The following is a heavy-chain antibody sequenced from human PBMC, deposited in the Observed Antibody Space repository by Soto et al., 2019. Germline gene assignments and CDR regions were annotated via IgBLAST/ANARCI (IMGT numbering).Heavy chain of an antibody. J-gene: IGHJ6*02. CDR3: ARDAITIFGVVGGMDV. CDR2: IYYSGST. Sequence: ETLSLTCTVSGGSISSYYWSWIRQPPGKGLEWIGYIYYSGSTNYNPSLKSRVTISVDTSKDQFSLKLSSVTAADTAVYYCARDAITIFGVVGGMDVWGQGTTVTVS. D-gene: IGHD3-3*01. CDR1: GGSISSYY. V-gene: IGHV4-59*01.